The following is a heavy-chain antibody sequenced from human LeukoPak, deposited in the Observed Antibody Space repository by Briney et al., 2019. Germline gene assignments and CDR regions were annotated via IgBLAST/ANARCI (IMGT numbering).Heavy chain of an antibody. CDR2: ISWNSGSI. Sequence: GGSLRLSCAASGFTFSSYAMHWVRQAPGKGLEWVSGISWNSGSIGYADSVKGRFTISRDNAKNSLYLQMNSLRAEDMALYYCAKAQRGGSSGHLDYWGQGTLVTVSS. CDR3: AKAQRGGSSGHLDY. D-gene: IGHD1-26*01. V-gene: IGHV3-9*03. J-gene: IGHJ4*02. CDR1: GFTFSSYA.